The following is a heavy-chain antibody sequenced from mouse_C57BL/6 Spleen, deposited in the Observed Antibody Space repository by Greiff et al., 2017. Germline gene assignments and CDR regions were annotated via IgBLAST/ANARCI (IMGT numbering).Heavy chain of an antibody. D-gene: IGHD4-1*01. CDR1: GYTFTDYY. Sequence: EVQLQQSGPELVKPGASVKISCKASGYTFTDYYMNWVKQSHGKSLEWIGDINPNNGGTSYNQKFKGKATLTVDKSSSTAYMELRSLTSEVSAVYYWAYGGLGYAMDYWGQGTSVTVSS. CDR3: AYGGLGYAMDY. CDR2: INPNNGGT. V-gene: IGHV1-26*01. J-gene: IGHJ4*01.